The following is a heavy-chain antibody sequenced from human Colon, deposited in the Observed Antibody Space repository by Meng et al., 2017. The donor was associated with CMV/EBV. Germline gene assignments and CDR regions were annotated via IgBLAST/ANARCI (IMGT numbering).Heavy chain of an antibody. CDR3: ATSSRSSNWYGDYYNGMDV. Sequence: GESLKISCATSGFTFTDYSLNWVRQAPGKGLEWVSSISSRSTYISYADSVKGRFTVSRDDAKNSLYLQMDSLRAEDTAIYYCATSSRSSNWYGDYYNGMDVWGQGTTVTVSS. V-gene: IGHV3-21*01. D-gene: IGHD6-13*01. CDR1: GFTFTDYS. CDR2: ISSRSTYI. J-gene: IGHJ6*02.